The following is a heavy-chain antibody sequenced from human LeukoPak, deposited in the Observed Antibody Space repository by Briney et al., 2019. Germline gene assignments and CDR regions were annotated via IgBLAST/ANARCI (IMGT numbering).Heavy chain of an antibody. V-gene: IGHV6-1*01. D-gene: IGHD6-13*01. CDR1: GDSVTSNSAA. J-gene: IGHJ4*02. Sequence: SQTLSLTCAISGDSVTSNSAAWNRITQSPSLGLEWLVRTYYRSKCYNDYAVSVKSRITINPDTSKNQFSLQLNSVTPEDTAVYYCARSYSSSWDDELGVDYWGQGTLVTVSS. CDR3: ARSYSSSWDDELGVDY. CDR2: TYYRSKCYN.